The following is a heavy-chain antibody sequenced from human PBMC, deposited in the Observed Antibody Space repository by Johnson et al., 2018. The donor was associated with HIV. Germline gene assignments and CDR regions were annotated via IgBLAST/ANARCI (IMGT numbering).Heavy chain of an antibody. Sequence: VQLVESGGGLVQPGGSLRLSCAAPGFTFSSYWMSWVRHAPGKGLEWVANITQDVSEKYYVDPVKGRFPISRDHAKNSLYLQMNSLRAEDTAVYYCARATPGIAAAGPTHPSAFDIWGQGTMVTVSS. CDR3: ARATPGIAAAGPTHPSAFDI. CDR2: ITQDVSEK. CDR1: GFTFSSYW. D-gene: IGHD6-13*01. V-gene: IGHV3-7*01. J-gene: IGHJ3*02.